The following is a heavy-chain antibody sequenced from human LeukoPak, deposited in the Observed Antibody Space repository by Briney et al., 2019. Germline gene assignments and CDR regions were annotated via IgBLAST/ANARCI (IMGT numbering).Heavy chain of an antibody. Sequence: PGRSLRLSCAASGFXFSSHGMHWGRQAPGKGLEWVAGISYDGSNKYADSVKGRFTISRDISKNTLYLQMNSLRAEDTAVYYCAKGLAYYDSGESYYYGMDVWGQGTTVTVSS. CDR3: AKGLAYYDSGESYYYGMDV. CDR1: GFXFSSHG. D-gene: IGHD3-10*01. V-gene: IGHV3-30*18. CDR2: ISYDGSNK. J-gene: IGHJ6*02.